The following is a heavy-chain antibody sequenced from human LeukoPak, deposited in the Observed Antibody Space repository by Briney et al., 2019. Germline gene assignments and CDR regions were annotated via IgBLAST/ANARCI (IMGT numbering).Heavy chain of an antibody. CDR1: GYTFTGYY. J-gene: IGHJ4*02. CDR3: ARAQPEGGGLRY. CDR2: INPNSGGT. V-gene: IGHV1-2*02. Sequence: ASVKVSCKASGYTFTGYYMHRVRQAPGQGLEWMGWINPNSGGTNYAQKFQGRVTMTRDTSISTAYMELSRLRSDDTAVYYCARAQPEGGGLRYWGQGTLVTVSS. D-gene: IGHD2-15*01.